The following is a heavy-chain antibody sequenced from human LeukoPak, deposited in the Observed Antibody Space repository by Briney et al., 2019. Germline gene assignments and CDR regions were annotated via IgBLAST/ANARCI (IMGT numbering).Heavy chain of an antibody. CDR1: GGTFSSYA. V-gene: IGHV1-69*04. D-gene: IGHD2-2*02. Sequence: GASVKVSCKASGGTFSSYAISWVRQAPGQGLEWMGRIIPILGIANYAQKFQGRVTITADKSTSTAYMELSSLRSEDTAVYYCARDLGCSSTSCYMAYNWFDPWGQGTLVTVSS. CDR3: ARDLGCSSTSCYMAYNWFDP. J-gene: IGHJ5*02. CDR2: IIPILGIA.